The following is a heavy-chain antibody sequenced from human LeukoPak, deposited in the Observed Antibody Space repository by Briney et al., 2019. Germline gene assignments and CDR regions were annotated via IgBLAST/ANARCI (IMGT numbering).Heavy chain of an antibody. CDR1: GGSISSGGYS. Sequence: SETLSLTCAVSGGSISSGGYSWSWIRQPPGKGLEWIGYIYHSGSTYYNPSLKSRVTISVDRSKNQFSLKLSSVTAADTGVYYCAREGDYGFDYWGQGTLVTVSS. CDR3: AREGDYGFDY. D-gene: IGHD4-17*01. V-gene: IGHV4-30-2*01. CDR2: IYHSGST. J-gene: IGHJ4*02.